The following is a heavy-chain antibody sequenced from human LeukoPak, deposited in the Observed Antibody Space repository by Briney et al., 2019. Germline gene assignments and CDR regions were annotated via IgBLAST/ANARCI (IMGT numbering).Heavy chain of an antibody. CDR1: GYTFTSYG. J-gene: IGHJ3*02. V-gene: IGHV1-18*01. CDR3: ARGMKWELLPWAFDI. D-gene: IGHD1-26*01. Sequence: ASVKVSCKASGYTFTSYGISWVRQAPGQGLEWMGWISGYSGNTNYAQKIQGRVTMTTDTSTSTAYMELRSLRSDDTAVYYCARGMKWELLPWAFDIWGQGTMVTVSS. CDR2: ISGYSGNT.